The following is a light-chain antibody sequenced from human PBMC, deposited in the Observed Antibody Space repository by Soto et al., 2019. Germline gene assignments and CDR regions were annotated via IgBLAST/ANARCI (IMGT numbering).Light chain of an antibody. J-gene: IGLJ2*01. CDR3: YSYAGTSTFDVV. CDR1: SSEVGSYNL. V-gene: IGLV2-23*02. CDR2: EDN. Sequence: QSALTQPASVSGSPGQSITISCTGTSSEVGSYNLVSWYQQHPGKAPKLMIYEDNKRPSGLSNRFSGSKSGNTASLTISGLQAEDEADYYCYSYAGTSTFDVVFGGGTKVTVL.